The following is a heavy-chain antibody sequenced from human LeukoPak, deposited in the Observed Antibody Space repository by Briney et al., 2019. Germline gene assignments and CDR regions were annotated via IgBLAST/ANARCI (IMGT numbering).Heavy chain of an antibody. V-gene: IGHV3-9*03. CDR1: GFTFDDYA. J-gene: IGHJ4*02. Sequence: GGSLRLSCAASGFTFDDYAMHWVRQAPGKGLEWVSGISWNSGSIGYADSVKGRFTISRDNAKNSLYLQMNSLRAEDMALYYCAKGREIAVAGFFDYWGQGTLVTVSS. CDR2: ISWNSGSI. CDR3: AKGREIAVAGFFDY. D-gene: IGHD6-19*01.